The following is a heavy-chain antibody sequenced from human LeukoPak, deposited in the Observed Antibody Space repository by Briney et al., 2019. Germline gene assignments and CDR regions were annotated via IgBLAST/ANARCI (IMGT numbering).Heavy chain of an antibody. Sequence: PSETLPLTCTVSVRSISSYYWSWIRQPPGKGLEWIGYIYYSGSTNYNPSLKSRVTISVDTSKNQFSLKLSSVTAADTAVYYCARDRPRHNYDSSGYSDYMDVWGKGTTVTVSS. CDR3: ARDRPRHNYDSSGYSDYMDV. CDR2: IYYSGST. J-gene: IGHJ6*03. V-gene: IGHV4-59*01. CDR1: VRSISSYY. D-gene: IGHD3-22*01.